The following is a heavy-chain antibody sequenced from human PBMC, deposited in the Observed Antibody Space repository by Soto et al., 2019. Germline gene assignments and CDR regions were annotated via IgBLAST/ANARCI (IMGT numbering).Heavy chain of an antibody. CDR2: IYHSGST. CDR3: ARIKRVLRVYGRNYYYGMDV. D-gene: IGHD2-8*01. CDR1: GGSISSSNW. J-gene: IGHJ6*02. V-gene: IGHV4-4*02. Sequence: SETLSLTCAVSGGSISSSNWWSWVRQPPGKGLEWIGEIYHSGSTNYNPSLKSRVTISVDKSKNQFSLKLSSVTAADTAVYYCARIKRVLRVYGRNYYYGMDVWGQGTTVTVSS.